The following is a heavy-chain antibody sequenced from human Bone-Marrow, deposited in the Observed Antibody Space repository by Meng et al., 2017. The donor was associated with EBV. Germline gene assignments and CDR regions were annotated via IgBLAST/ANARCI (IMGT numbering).Heavy chain of an antibody. D-gene: IGHD1-1*01. V-gene: IGHV4-4*02. Sequence: VPRQEWGPGLVTPSWPLSLTCAVSGGSISSSNWWSWVRQPPGKGLEWIGEIYHSGSTNYNPSLKSRVTISVDKSKNQFSLKLSSVTAADTAVYYCLLQVQDDDYWGQGTLVTVSS. CDR2: IYHSGST. CDR1: GGSISSSNW. CDR3: LLQVQDDDY. J-gene: IGHJ4*02.